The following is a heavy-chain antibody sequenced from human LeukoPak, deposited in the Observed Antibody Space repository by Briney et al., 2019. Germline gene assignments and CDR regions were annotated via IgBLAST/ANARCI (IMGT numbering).Heavy chain of an antibody. CDR3: ARVDSSGWSYNWFDP. Sequence: PSETLSLTCTVSGGSISSYHWSWIRQPPGKGLEWIGYIYYSGSTNYNPSLKSRVTISVDTSKNQFSLKLSSVTAADTAVYYCARVDSSGWSYNWFDPWGQGTLVTVSS. CDR1: GGSISSYH. CDR2: IYYSGST. D-gene: IGHD6-19*01. V-gene: IGHV4-59*01. J-gene: IGHJ5*02.